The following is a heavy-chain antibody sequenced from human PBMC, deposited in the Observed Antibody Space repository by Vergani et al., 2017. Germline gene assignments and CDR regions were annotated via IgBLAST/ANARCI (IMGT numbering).Heavy chain of an antibody. J-gene: IGHJ6*02. D-gene: IGHD3-3*01. V-gene: IGHV4-34*01. CDR2: INHSGST. Sequence: QVQLQQWGAGLLKPSETLSLTCAVYGGSFSGYYWSWIRQPPGKGLEWIGEINHSGSTNYNPALKSRVTISVDTSKNQFSLKLSSVTAADTAVYYCARLEAYYDFWSGYSSTGMDVWGQGTTVTVSS. CDR3: ARLEAYYDFWSGYSSTGMDV. CDR1: GGSFSGYY.